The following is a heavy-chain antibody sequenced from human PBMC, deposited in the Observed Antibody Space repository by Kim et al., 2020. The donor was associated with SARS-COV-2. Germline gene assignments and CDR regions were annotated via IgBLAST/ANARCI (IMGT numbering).Heavy chain of an antibody. V-gene: IGHV3-43*01. J-gene: IGHJ4*02. CDR3: AKDAVGEMAKYTLYYFDY. Sequence: KGRFTISRDNSKNSLYLQMNSLRTEDTALYYCAKDAVGEMAKYTLYYFDYWGQGTLVTVSS. D-gene: IGHD1-26*01.